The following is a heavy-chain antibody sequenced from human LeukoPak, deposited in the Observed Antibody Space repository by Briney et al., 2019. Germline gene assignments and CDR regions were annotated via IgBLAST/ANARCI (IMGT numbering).Heavy chain of an antibody. Sequence: PGGSLTLSWAASGFTFSSYSMNWARQAPGKGLEWVSSISSSSSYIYYADSVKGRFTISKDNAKNALYLQMNSLRAEDTAVYYCARGNYYDSSGLRDYWGQGTLVTVSS. CDR3: ARGNYYDSSGLRDY. V-gene: IGHV3-21*01. D-gene: IGHD3-22*01. CDR1: GFTFSSYS. J-gene: IGHJ4*02. CDR2: ISSSSSYI.